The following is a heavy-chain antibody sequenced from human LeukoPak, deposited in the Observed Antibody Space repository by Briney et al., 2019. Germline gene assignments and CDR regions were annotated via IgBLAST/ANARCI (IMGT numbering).Heavy chain of an antibody. CDR1: GGSVSSGSYY. J-gene: IGHJ4*02. V-gene: IGHV4-61*01. CDR3: ARVQFLCSGGSCYLYYFDY. CDR2: IYYSGGT. Sequence: SETLSLTCTVSGGSVSSGSYYWSWIRQPPGKGLEWIGYIYYSGGTNYNPSLKSRVTISVDTSKNQFSLKLSSVTAADTAVYYCARVQFLCSGGSCYLYYFDYWGQGTLVIVSS. D-gene: IGHD2-15*01.